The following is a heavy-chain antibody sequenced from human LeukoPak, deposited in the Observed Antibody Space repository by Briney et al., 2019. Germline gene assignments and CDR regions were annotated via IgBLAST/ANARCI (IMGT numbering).Heavy chain of an antibody. J-gene: IGHJ4*02. V-gene: IGHV3-7*01. CDR2: IKPDGSEK. Sequence: GGSLRLSCAASGFTFGSYALNWVRQAPGKGLEWVANIKPDGSEKYYVDSVKGRFTISRDNAKKSMYLQMNSLRAEDTAVYYCARHLSGVTGYTYGRGIDYWGQGTLVTVSS. CDR3: ARHLSGVTGYTYGRGIDY. D-gene: IGHD5-18*01. CDR1: GFTFGSYA.